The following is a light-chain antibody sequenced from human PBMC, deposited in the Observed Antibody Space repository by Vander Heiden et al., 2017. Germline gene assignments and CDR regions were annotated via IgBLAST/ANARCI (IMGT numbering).Light chain of an antibody. J-gene: IGLJ1*01. V-gene: IGLV1-44*01. CDR2: DDN. Sequence: QSVLTQPPSASGTPGQRVTISCSGSSSSIGSDTVHWYQQLPETAPKLLIYDDNQRASGVPDRFSGSKSGTSASLAISGLQSEDEADYYCAAWTDSLNAYVFETGTEVTVL. CDR1: SSSIGSDT. CDR3: AAWTDSLNAYV.